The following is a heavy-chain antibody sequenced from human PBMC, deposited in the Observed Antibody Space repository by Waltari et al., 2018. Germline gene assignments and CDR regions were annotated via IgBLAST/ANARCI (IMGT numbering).Heavy chain of an antibody. V-gene: IGHV3-48*04. D-gene: IGHD3-22*01. Sequence: EVQLVESGGGLVQPGGSLRLSCAASGFTFSSYSMNWVRQAPGKGLEWVSYISSSSSTIYSAESVKGRFSISRDNAKNSLYLQMNSLRAEDTAVYYCARGLDYDSSGYPTPFDYWGQGTLVTVSS. CDR1: GFTFSSYS. CDR3: ARGLDYDSSGYPTPFDY. CDR2: ISSSSSTI. J-gene: IGHJ4*02.